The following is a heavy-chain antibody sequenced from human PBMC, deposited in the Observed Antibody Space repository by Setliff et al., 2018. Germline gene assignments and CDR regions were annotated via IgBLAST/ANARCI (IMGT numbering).Heavy chain of an antibody. CDR3: ARDLGQWALDF. Sequence: ASVKVSCKASGYIFNTFGISWVRRAPGQGLEWMGWISAYNGNTNYAQKLQGRVTMTTDTSTSTAYMELRSLRSDDTAVYYCARDLGQWALDFWGQGTLVTVSS. CDR2: ISAYNGNT. V-gene: IGHV1-18*01. CDR1: GYIFNTFG. D-gene: IGHD1-26*01. J-gene: IGHJ4*02.